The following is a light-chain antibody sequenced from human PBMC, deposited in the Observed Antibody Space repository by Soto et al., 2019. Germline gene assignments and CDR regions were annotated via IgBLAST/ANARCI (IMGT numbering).Light chain of an antibody. CDR2: DAS. V-gene: IGKV3-15*01. Sequence: DIVLTQSPATLSLSPGERATLSCRASQTISGDLAWYHHKPGQAPRLLIYDASTRATDIPARFSGTGSGTEFTLTISSLQSEDFAVYYCQQYNNWPPITFGQGTRLEIK. CDR1: QTISGD. CDR3: QQYNNWPPIT. J-gene: IGKJ5*01.